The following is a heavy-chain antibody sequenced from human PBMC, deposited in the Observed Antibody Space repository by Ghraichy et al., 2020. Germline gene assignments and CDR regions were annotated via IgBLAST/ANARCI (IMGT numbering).Heavy chain of an antibody. D-gene: IGHD6-13*01. Sequence: GSLRLSCAASGFSFSNSWMSWVRQAPGRGLEWVANIKPDGSQKYYVDSVKGRITISRDNARNSLFLQMNSLRAEDTAVYYCARDRSSSWYPYLDYWGQGTPVTVST. CDR3: ARDRSSSWYPYLDY. CDR2: IKPDGSQK. J-gene: IGHJ4*02. CDR1: GFSFSNSW. V-gene: IGHV3-7*04.